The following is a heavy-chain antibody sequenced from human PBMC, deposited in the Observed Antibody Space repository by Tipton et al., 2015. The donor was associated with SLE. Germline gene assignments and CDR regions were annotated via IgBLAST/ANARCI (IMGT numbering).Heavy chain of an antibody. CDR1: GGSVSSGSYY. V-gene: IGHV4-61*01. Sequence: GLVKPSETLSLTCTVSGGSVSSGSYYWSWIRQPPGKGLEWIGEINHSRSTNYNPSLKSRVTISVDTSKNQFSLKLSSVTAADTAVYYCARWDDYGAENWFDPWGQGTLVTVSS. CDR2: INHSRST. J-gene: IGHJ5*02. CDR3: ARWDDYGAENWFDP. D-gene: IGHD4-17*01.